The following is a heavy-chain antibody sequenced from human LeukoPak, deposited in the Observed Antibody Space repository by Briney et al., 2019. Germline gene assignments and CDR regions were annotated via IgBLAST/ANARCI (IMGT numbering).Heavy chain of an antibody. CDR1: GFTFSSYA. V-gene: IGHV3-23*01. CDR3: AKLFASGAFGSGSYEDWFDP. CDR2: ISGSGGST. Sequence: PGGSLRLSCAASGFTFSSYAMSWVRQAPGKGLEWVSLISGSGGSTYYADSVKGRFTISRDNSKNTLYLQMNSLRAEDTAVYYCAKLFASGAFGSGSYEDWFDPWGQGTLVTVSS. J-gene: IGHJ5*02. D-gene: IGHD3-10*01.